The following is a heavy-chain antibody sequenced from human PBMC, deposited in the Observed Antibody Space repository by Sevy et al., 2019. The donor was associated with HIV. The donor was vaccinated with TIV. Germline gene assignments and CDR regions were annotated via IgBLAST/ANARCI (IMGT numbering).Heavy chain of an antibody. Sequence: SETLSLTCTVSGGSISSSSYYWGWIRQPPGKGLEGIGSMYYSGNTYYNPSVKSRVTISADTSKNQFSLKLSSVTAADTAVYYCARGQWLPHFDYWGQGTLVTVSS. CDR2: MYYSGNT. J-gene: IGHJ4*02. V-gene: IGHV4-39*01. CDR1: GGSISSSSYY. D-gene: IGHD6-19*01. CDR3: ARGQWLPHFDY.